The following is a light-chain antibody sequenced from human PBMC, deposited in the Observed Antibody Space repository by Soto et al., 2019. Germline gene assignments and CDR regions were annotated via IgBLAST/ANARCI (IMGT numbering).Light chain of an antibody. CDR2: TAS. V-gene: IGKV1-39*01. J-gene: IGKJ1*01. CDR1: QSISNF. CDR3: QQSYSSPRA. Sequence: TQSPSSLSASVGDRVTITCRTSQSISNFLSWYQQKPGKAPKLLIYTASSLQSGVPSRFSGSGSGTDFTLTISSLQPEDFETYYCQQSYSSPRAFGQGTKVDIK.